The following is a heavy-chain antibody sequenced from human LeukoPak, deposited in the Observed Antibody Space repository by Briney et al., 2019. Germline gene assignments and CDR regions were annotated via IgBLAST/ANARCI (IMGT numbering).Heavy chain of an antibody. CDR3: ARIPFQTMVRGVAFFDY. V-gene: IGHV4-59*01. J-gene: IGHJ4*02. CDR1: GGSISSYY. D-gene: IGHD3-10*01. CDR2: IYYSGST. Sequence: SETLSLTCTVSGGSISSYYWSWIRQPPGKGLEWIGYIYYSGSTNYNPSLKSRVTISVDTSKNQFSLKLSSVTAADTAVYYCARIPFQTMVRGVAFFDYWGQGTLVTVSS.